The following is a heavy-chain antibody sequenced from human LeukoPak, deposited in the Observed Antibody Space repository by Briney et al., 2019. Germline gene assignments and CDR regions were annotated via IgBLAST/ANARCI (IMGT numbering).Heavy chain of an antibody. J-gene: IGHJ5*02. CDR3: ARGRRALRGFDP. V-gene: IGHV1-46*01. CDR2: INPSGGNT. Sequence: ASVKVSCKASGYTFTSYYMHWVRQAPGQGLEWMGIINPSGGNTGYAQKFQGRVTMTRNTSISTAYMELSSLRSEDTAVYYCARGRRALRGFDPWGQGTLVTVSS. CDR1: GYTFTSYY.